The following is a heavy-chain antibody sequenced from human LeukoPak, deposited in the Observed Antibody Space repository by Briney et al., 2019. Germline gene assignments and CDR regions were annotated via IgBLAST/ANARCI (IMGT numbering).Heavy chain of an antibody. CDR1: GYTFTGYY. Sequence: GASVKVSCKASGYTFTGYYMHWVRQAPGQGLEWMGWINPNSGGTNYEQKFQGRVTMTRDTSISTAYMELSRLRSDDTAVYYCAREGEQLGTVPGDWGQGTLVTVSS. CDR2: INPNSGGT. J-gene: IGHJ4*02. D-gene: IGHD6-6*01. V-gene: IGHV1-2*02. CDR3: AREGEQLGTVPGD.